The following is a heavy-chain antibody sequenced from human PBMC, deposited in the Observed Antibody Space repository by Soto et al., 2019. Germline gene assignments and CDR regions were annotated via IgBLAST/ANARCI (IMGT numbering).Heavy chain of an antibody. V-gene: IGHV1-8*01. CDR1: GYTFTSYD. CDR3: ARTLYGDNVDS. Sequence: QVQLVQSGAEVKKPGASVKVSCKDSGYTFTSYDINWVRQATGQGLEWMGWMNPNRDNTGYAQKFQGRVTMTRNTAISTAYMELSSRRSEETAVYYCARTLYGDNVDSWGQGTLVTVSS. D-gene: IGHD4-17*01. J-gene: IGHJ4*02. CDR2: MNPNRDNT.